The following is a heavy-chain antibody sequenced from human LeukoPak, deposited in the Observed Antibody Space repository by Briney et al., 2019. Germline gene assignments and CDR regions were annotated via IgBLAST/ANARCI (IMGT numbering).Heavy chain of an antibody. D-gene: IGHD2-21*02. CDR1: GGSISSYY. Sequence: PSDTLSLTCTVSGGSISSYYWSWIRQPPGKGLEWIGYIYYSGSTNYNPSLKSRVTISVDTSKNQFSLKLSSVTAADTAVYYCARITTYCGGDCYSVFDYWGQGTLVTVSS. CDR2: IYYSGST. CDR3: ARITTYCGGDCYSVFDY. V-gene: IGHV4-59*07. J-gene: IGHJ4*02.